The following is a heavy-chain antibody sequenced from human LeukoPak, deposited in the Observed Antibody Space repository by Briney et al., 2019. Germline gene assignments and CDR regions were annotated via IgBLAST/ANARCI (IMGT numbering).Heavy chain of an antibody. V-gene: IGHV3-23*01. Sequence: QSGGSLRLSCAASGFTFSDYYMSWIRQAPGKGLEWVSAISGSGGSTYYADSVKGRFTISRDNSKNTLYLQMNSLRAEDTAVYYCAKEDPYYYDSSAYFRPLDYWGQGTLVTVSS. CDR2: ISGSGGST. CDR1: GFTFSDYY. J-gene: IGHJ4*02. D-gene: IGHD3-22*01. CDR3: AKEDPYYYDSSAYFRPLDY.